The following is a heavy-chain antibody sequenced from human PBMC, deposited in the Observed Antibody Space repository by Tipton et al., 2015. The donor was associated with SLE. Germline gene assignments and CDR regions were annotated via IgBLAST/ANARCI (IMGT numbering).Heavy chain of an antibody. V-gene: IGHV3-53*01. CDR1: GFTFSSYG. CDR3: ARDMAQGEQGDY. CDR2: IYSGGST. Sequence: GSLRLSCAASGFTFSSYGMHWVRQAPGKGLEWVSVIYSGGSTYYADSVKGRFTISRDNSKNTLYLQMNSLRAEDTAVYYCARDMAQGEQGDYWGQGTLVTVSS. J-gene: IGHJ4*02. D-gene: IGHD3-16*01.